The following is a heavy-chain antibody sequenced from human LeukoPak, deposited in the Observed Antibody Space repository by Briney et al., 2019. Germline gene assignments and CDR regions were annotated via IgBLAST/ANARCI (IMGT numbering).Heavy chain of an antibody. CDR3: ARGSSSSGALFDY. D-gene: IGHD6-6*01. Sequence: ATVTRTFEASGDSFTSYGISWVRQAPGQGLEWMGWISAYNGNTNYAPKLQGRVTMTTDTSTSTAYMELRSLRSDDTAVYYCARGSSSSGALFDYWGQGTLVTVSS. V-gene: IGHV1-18*01. J-gene: IGHJ4*02. CDR2: ISAYNGNT. CDR1: GDSFTSYG.